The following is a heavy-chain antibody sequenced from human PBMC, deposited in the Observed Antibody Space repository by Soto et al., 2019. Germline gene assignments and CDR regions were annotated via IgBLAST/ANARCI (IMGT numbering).Heavy chain of an antibody. Sequence: PGGSLRLFCAVSGLTFSDHYMGWVRQAPGKGLDWVGRIRDKVHSYTTQYAASVKGRFTISRDDSRNSLYLQMNSLKMEDTAVFYCVSLWSVTGSKDYWGRGTLVTVSS. CDR2: IRDKVHSYTT. J-gene: IGHJ4*02. V-gene: IGHV3-72*01. CDR3: VSLWSVTGSKDY. D-gene: IGHD1-20*01. CDR1: GLTFSDHY.